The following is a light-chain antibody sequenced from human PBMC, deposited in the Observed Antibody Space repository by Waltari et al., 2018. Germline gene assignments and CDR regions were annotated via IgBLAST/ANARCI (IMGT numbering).Light chain of an antibody. Sequence: CRASQRVSSSYLAWYQQKPGQAPRLLIYGASSRATGIPDRFSGSGSGTDFTLTISRLEPEDFAVYYCQQYGSAPRTFGQGTKVEIK. CDR3: QQYGSAPRT. CDR1: QRVSSSY. CDR2: GAS. V-gene: IGKV3-20*01. J-gene: IGKJ1*01.